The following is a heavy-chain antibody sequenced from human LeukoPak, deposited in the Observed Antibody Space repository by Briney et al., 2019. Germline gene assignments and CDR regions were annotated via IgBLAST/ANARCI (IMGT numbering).Heavy chain of an antibody. V-gene: IGHV3-30*04. D-gene: IGHD3-16*01. CDR2: ISYDGSNK. J-gene: IGHJ6*03. CDR3: AKALGGVIMDV. Sequence: GGSLRLSCAASGFTFSSYAMHWVRQAPGKGPEWVAVISYDGSNKYYADSVKGRFTISRDNSKNTLDLQMNSLRAEDTAVYYCAKALGGVIMDVWGKGTTVTVSS. CDR1: GFTFSSYA.